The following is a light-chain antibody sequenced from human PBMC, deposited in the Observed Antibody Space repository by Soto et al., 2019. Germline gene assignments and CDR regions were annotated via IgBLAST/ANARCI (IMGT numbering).Light chain of an antibody. Sequence: DFQMTQSPSTLSASVGDRVTITCRASQSIGHWLAWYQQKAGKAPRLLIYDASSLETGVPSRFSGSGSWTEFTLSISSLQPDDFATYYCQQYSSYSPITFGPGTKVDIK. CDR3: QQYSSYSPIT. V-gene: IGKV1-5*01. CDR1: QSIGHW. CDR2: DAS. J-gene: IGKJ3*01.